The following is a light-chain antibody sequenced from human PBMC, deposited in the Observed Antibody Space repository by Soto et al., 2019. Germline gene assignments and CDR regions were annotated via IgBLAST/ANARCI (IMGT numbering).Light chain of an antibody. CDR1: QSVSTN. J-gene: IGKJ1*01. CDR3: QHYNSYSEA. V-gene: IGKV3D-15*01. Sequence: ETVMTQSPATLSVSPGERATLSCRASQSVSTNLAWYKKKPGQATRLLIYDISLRGTGIPTRVSGSGSGTEVTLTISSLQPDDFATYYCQHYNSYSEAFGQGTKVDI. CDR2: DIS.